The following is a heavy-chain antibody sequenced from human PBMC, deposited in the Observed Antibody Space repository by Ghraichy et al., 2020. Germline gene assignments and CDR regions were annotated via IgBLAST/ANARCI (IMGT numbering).Heavy chain of an antibody. J-gene: IGHJ5*02. V-gene: IGHV3-53*01. CDR1: GFTVSSNY. Sequence: GGSLRLSCAASGFTVSSNYMSWVRQAPGKGLEWVSVIYSGGSTYYADSVKGRFTISRDNSKNMLYLQMNSLRAEDTAVYYCARVPSITGTIGAGWFDPWGQGTLVTVSS. CDR2: IYSGGST. CDR3: ARVPSITGTIGAGWFDP. D-gene: IGHD1-7*01.